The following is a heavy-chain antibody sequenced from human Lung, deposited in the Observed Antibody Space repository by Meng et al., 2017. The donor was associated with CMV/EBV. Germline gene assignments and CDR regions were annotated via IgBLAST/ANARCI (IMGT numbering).Heavy chain of an antibody. CDR2: IRDKAATYST. V-gene: IGHV3-72*01. D-gene: IGHD2-15*01. Sequence: GGSLRLSXAASGFSFSDNYMDWFRQAPGKGLECVGRIRDKAATYSTEYAASVRGRFTISRDDSKNSLYLQMNSLKIEDTDVYYCVKDFLGAADFWGQGTPVTVSS. CDR3: VKDFLGAADF. J-gene: IGHJ4*02. CDR1: GFSFSDNY.